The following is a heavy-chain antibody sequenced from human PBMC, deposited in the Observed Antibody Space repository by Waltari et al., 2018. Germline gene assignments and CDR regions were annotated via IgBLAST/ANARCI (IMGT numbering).Heavy chain of an antibody. D-gene: IGHD2-21*01. V-gene: IGHV1-69*04. Sequence: QVQLVQSGAEVKKPGSSVKVSCKASGGTFSSYAISWVRQAPGHGLEWMGGIIPILGIANYAQKFQGRVTITADEATSTAYMELSSLRSEDTAVYYCARHIVVVIATDWYFDLWGRGTLVTVSS. CDR2: IIPILGIA. CDR3: ARHIVVVIATDWYFDL. J-gene: IGHJ2*01. CDR1: GGTFSSYA.